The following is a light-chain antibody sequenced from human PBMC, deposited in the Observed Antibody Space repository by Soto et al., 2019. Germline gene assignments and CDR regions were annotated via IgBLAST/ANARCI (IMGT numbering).Light chain of an antibody. Sequence: EIVLTQSPGTLSLSPGERATLSCRSSQSVSSSYLAWYQQKPGQALRLLIYVASSKANGIPARFSGSGSGPEFTLPLSRLEPEDFEMYYCPQYGSSPRTFGQGTKLEIK. V-gene: IGKV3-20*01. CDR3: PQYGSSPRT. CDR2: VAS. J-gene: IGKJ2*01. CDR1: QSVSSSY.